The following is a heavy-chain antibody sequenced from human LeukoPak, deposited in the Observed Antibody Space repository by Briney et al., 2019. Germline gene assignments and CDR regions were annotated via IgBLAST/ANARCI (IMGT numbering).Heavy chain of an antibody. CDR3: ARGAFAYYDSSGYYAFDI. CDR1: GYTFTGYY. D-gene: IGHD3-22*01. J-gene: IGHJ3*02. V-gene: IGHV1-2*02. Sequence: ASVKVSCKASGYTFTGYYMHWVRQAPGQGLEWMGWINPNSGGTNYAQKFQGRVTMTRDTSISTAYMELSRLRSDDTAVYYCARGAFAYYDSSGYYAFDIWGQGTMVTVSS. CDR2: INPNSGGT.